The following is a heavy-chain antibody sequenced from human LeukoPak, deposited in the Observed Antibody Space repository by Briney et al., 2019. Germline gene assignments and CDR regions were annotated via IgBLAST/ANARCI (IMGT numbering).Heavy chain of an antibody. CDR1: GGSFSGYY. Sequence: SETLSLTCAVYGGSFSGYYWSWIRQPPGKGLEWIGEINHSGSTNYNPSLKSRVTISVDTSKNQFSLKLSSVTAADTAVYYCARNWGSWGQGTLVTVSS. CDR3: ARNWGS. D-gene: IGHD3-10*01. CDR2: INHSGST. V-gene: IGHV4-34*01. J-gene: IGHJ4*02.